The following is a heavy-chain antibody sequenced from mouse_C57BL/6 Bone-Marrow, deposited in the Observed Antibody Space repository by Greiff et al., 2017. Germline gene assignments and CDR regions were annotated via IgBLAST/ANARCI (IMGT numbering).Heavy chain of an antibody. V-gene: IGHV5-4*03. CDR2: ISDGGSYT. Sequence: EVKLVESGGGLVKPGGSLKLSCAASGFTFSSYAMSWVRQTPEKRLEWVATISDGGSYTYYPDNVKGRFTISREIAKNNLYLQVSHLKSEDTAMYYCARAYYSNPYAMDYWGQGTSVTVSA. J-gene: IGHJ4*01. CDR1: GFTFSSYA. CDR3: ARAYYSNPYAMDY. D-gene: IGHD2-5*01.